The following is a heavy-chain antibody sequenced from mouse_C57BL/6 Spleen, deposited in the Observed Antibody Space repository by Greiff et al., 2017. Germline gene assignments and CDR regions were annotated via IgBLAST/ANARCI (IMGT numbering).Heavy chain of an antibody. V-gene: IGHV1-64*01. Sequence: QVQLQQPGAELVKPGASVKLSCKASGYTFTSYWMHWVKQRPGQGLEWIGMIHPNSGSTNYNEKFKSKATLTVDKSSSTAYMQRSSLTSEDSAVYYCARIGVYGDYVYYWGQGTTLTVSS. D-gene: IGHD1-1*02. J-gene: IGHJ2*01. CDR2: IHPNSGST. CDR1: GYTFTSYW. CDR3: ARIGVYGDYVYY.